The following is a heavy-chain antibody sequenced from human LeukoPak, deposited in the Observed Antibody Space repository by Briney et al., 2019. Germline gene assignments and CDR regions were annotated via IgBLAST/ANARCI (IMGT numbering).Heavy chain of an antibody. J-gene: IGHJ3*02. V-gene: IGHV4-59*01. D-gene: IGHD2-2*02. CDR3: ARDVLYPRNDAFDI. CDR1: GGSISSYY. CDR2: IYYSGST. Sequence: ETLSLTCTVSGGSISSYYWSWIRQPPGKGLEWIGYIYYSGSTNYNPSLKSRVTISVDTSKNQLSLKLSSVTAADTAVYYCARDVLYPRNDAFDIWGQGTMVTVSS.